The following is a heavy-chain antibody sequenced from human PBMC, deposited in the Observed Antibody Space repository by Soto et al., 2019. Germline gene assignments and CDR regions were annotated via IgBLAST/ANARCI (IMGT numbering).Heavy chain of an antibody. Sequence: SGTLFLTFPVLCCSISSSSYYWGWVPQPPGKGLEWIGSIYYSGSTYYNPSLKSRVTISVDTSKNQFSLKLSSVTAADTAVYYCARHTPAISISDHWGQGTLVTVSS. CDR2: IYYSGST. V-gene: IGHV4-39*01. J-gene: IGHJ4*02. CDR3: ARHTPAISISDH. D-gene: IGHD2-15*01. CDR1: CCSISSSSYY.